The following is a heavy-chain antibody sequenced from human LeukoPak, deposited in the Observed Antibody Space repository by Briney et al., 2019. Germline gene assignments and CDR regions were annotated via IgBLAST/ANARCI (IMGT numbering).Heavy chain of an antibody. V-gene: IGHV1-2*02. Sequence: ASVKVSCKASGYTFTGYYMHWVRQAPGQGLEWMGWINPNSGGTNYAQKFQGRVTMTRDTSISTAYMELSRLRSDDTAVYYCARERYDFWSGLKDYWGQGTLVTVSS. CDR3: ARERYDFWSGLKDY. D-gene: IGHD3-3*01. CDR2: INPNSGGT. J-gene: IGHJ4*02. CDR1: GYTFTGYY.